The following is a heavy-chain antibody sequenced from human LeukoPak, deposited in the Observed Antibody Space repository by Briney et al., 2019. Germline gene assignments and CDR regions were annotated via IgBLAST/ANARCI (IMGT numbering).Heavy chain of an antibody. D-gene: IGHD1-26*01. J-gene: IGHJ3*02. V-gene: IGHV1-18*01. CDR3: ASPGPLSGSYYGGAFDI. CDR2: ISAYNGNT. Sequence: VASVKVSCKASGYTFINYGVTWVRQAPGQGLEWMGWISAYNGNTNYAQKLQGRVTMTTDTSTSTAYMELRSLRSDDTAVYYCASPGPLSGSYYGGAFDIWGQGTMVTVSS. CDR1: GYTFINYG.